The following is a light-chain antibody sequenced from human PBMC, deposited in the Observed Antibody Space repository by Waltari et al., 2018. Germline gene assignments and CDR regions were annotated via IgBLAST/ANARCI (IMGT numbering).Light chain of an antibody. CDR2: ASS. J-gene: IGKJ1*01. CDR1: QSVTNH. Sequence: DIQMTQSPSSLSASVGARVTITCRASQSVTNHLNWYQQKSGKAPKLLIYASSTLQSGVPSRFRGSGYGTDFSLTINRLLPVDLATYYCQQTYTPSPSLTFGQGTKVEIK. V-gene: IGKV1-39*01. CDR3: QQTYTPSPSLT.